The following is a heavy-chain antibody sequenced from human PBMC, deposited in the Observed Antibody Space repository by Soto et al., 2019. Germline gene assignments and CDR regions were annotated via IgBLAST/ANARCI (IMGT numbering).Heavy chain of an antibody. CDR2: ISDRGDST. CDR1: GLTFSSYA. D-gene: IGHD3-3*01. V-gene: IGHV3-23*01. J-gene: IGHJ4*02. Sequence: GGSLRLSCAASGLTFSSYAMSWVRQAPGKGLEWVSFISDRGDSTYYADSVKGRFTISRDNSKNTLYLQMNSLRAEDTAVYYCAKGPINDFWSAYYESFDYWGQGAMVTVSS. CDR3: AKGPINDFWSAYYESFDY.